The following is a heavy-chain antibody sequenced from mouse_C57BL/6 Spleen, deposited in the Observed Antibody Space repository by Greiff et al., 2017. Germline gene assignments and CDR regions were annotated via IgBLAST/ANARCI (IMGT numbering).Heavy chain of an antibody. CDR2: IYPSDSET. V-gene: IGHV1-61*01. D-gene: IGHD1-1*01. CDR3: ARDYYGNSYGFAY. Sequence: QVQLQQPGAELVRPGSSVKLSCKASGYTFTSYWMDWVKQRPGQGLEWIGNIYPSDSETHYNQKFKDKATLTVDKSSSTAYMQLSSLTSEDSAVYYCARDYYGNSYGFAYWGQGTLVTVSA. J-gene: IGHJ3*01. CDR1: GYTFTSYW.